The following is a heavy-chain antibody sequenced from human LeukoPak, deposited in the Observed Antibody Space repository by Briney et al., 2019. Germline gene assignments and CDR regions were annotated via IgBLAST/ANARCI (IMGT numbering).Heavy chain of an antibody. D-gene: IGHD2-2*01. V-gene: IGHV3-33*01. Sequence: GGSLRLSCAASGFTFSTYGMHWVRQAPGKGLEWVALIWYDGSNKYYADSVKGRFTISRDNSKNTLYLQMNSLRAEDTAVYYCARDQGCSSTNCYSLFFHYWGQGTLVTVSS. J-gene: IGHJ4*02. CDR2: IWYDGSNK. CDR1: GFTFSTYG. CDR3: ARDQGCSSTNCYSLFFHY.